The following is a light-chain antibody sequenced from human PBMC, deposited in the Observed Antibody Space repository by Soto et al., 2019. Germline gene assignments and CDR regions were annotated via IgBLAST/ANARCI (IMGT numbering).Light chain of an antibody. CDR2: EVT. CDR3: SSHAGSNAFYV. J-gene: IGLJ1*01. Sequence: QSALTQPASVSGSPGQSITISCTGTSSDIGAYDYVSWYQQYPGRVPKLIIHEVTNRPSGVSDRFSGSKSGNTASLTISGLQTEDEADYYCSSHAGSNAFYVFGNGTKVTVL. CDR1: SSDIGAYDY. V-gene: IGLV2-14*01.